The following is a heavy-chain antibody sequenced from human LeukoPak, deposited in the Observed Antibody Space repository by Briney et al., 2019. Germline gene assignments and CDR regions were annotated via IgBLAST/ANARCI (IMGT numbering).Heavy chain of an antibody. Sequence: PGGSLRLSCAGSGFIFSNYVLSWVRQAPGKGLEWVSSVVYGETTTYYTSSVKGRFTISRDNSKSTLYLQMDSLRAEDTAVYYCAKVGCWTSVCHGAFDTWGHGTVVTVSS. CDR1: GFIFSNYV. CDR3: AKVGCWTSVCHGAFDT. D-gene: IGHD1-1*01. CDR2: VVYGETTT. V-gene: IGHV3-23*01. J-gene: IGHJ3*02.